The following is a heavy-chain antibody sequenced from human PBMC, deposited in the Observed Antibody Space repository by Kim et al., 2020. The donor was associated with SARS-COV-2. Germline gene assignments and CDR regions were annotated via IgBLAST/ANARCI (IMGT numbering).Heavy chain of an antibody. CDR1: GYSFTSYW. D-gene: IGHD3-16*02. CDR3: ARQMVKKYDYVWGSYRHDAFDI. Sequence: GESLKISCKGSGYSFTSYWIGWVRQMPGKGLKWMGIIYPGDSDTRYSPSFQGQVTISADKSISTAYLQWSSLKASDTAMYYCARQMVKKYDYVWGSYRHDAFDIWGQGTMVTVSS. CDR2: IYPGDSDT. J-gene: IGHJ3*02. V-gene: IGHV5-51*01.